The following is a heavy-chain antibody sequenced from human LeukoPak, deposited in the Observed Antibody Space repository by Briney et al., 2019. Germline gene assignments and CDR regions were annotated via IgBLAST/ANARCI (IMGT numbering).Heavy chain of an antibody. J-gene: IGHJ5*02. V-gene: IGHV3-30-3*01. CDR2: ISYDGSNK. CDR3: TRVLRSGGSADP. Sequence: PGGSLRLSCAASGFTFSSYAMHWVRQAPGKGLEWVAVISYDGSNKYYADSVKGRFTISRDNSKNTLYLQMNSLRAEDTAVYYCTRVLRSGGSADPWGQGTLVTVSS. D-gene: IGHD2-15*01. CDR1: GFTFSSYA.